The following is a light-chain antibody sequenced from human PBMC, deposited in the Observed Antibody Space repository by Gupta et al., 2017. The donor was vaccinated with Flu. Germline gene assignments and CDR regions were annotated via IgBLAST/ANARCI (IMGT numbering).Light chain of an antibody. CDR1: SLRSYY. V-gene: IGLV3-19*01. CDR2: GKN. Sequence: SSDVAQAPAVSVALGQTVRITCQGDSLRSYYASWYQQKPGQAPVLVAYGKNDRPSGIPDRFSGFSSGNTASLTITGAQAEDEADYYCDSRDSSGNHWVFGRGTKVTVL. CDR3: DSRDSSGNHWV. J-gene: IGLJ3*02.